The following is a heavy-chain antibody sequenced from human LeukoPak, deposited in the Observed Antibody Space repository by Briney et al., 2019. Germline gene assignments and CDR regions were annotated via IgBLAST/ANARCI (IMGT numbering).Heavy chain of an antibody. CDR3: ARVPIAAAGFDY. V-gene: IGHV4-39*07. D-gene: IGHD6-13*01. Sequence: SETLTLTCTVSGGSISSSSYYWGWIRQPPGKGLEWFGSIYYSGSTYYNPSLKSRVTISVDTSKNQFSLKLSSVTAADTAVYYCARVPIAAAGFDYWGQGTLVTVSS. J-gene: IGHJ4*02. CDR2: IYYSGST. CDR1: GGSISSSSYY.